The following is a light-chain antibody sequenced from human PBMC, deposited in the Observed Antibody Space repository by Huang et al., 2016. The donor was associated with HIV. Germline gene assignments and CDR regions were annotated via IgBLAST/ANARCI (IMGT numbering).Light chain of an antibody. J-gene: IGKJ3*01. Sequence: EIIMTQLPATLSLSPGERASQSVGTQSAWYQQKPGQAPSLIIFGASNRATGVPGRISGSGSGTEFTLTISSVQSEDFAVYYCQQYNTSPTTFGPGTRVDVK. V-gene: IGKV3-15*01. CDR1: QSVGTQ. CDR2: GAS. CDR3: QQYNTSPTT.